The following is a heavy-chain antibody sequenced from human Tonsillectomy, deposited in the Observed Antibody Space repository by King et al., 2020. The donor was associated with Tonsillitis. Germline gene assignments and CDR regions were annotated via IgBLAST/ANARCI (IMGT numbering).Heavy chain of an antibody. J-gene: IGHJ4*02. D-gene: IGHD2-2*01. V-gene: IGHV3-13*05. CDR3: ARGIPHHGTIDY. CDR1: GFTFSSFD. CDR2: IGTRDDP. Sequence: VQLVESGGGLVQPGGSLRLSCAASGFTFSSFDMHWVRQGSGKALEWVSAIGTRDDPYYSGSVKGRFTISRENAKNSVNLQMYSLTAGDTAVYFCARGIPHHGTIDYWGQGTLVTVAS.